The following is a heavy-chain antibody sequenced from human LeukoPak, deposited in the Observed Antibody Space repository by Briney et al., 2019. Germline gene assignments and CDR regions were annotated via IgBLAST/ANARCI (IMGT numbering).Heavy chain of an antibody. V-gene: IGHV3-64*04. Sequence: GGSLRLSCAASGFTFSPYAMHWVRQAPGKGLEYVSGISSSGGTTHHADSVKGRFTISRDNSKNTLYLQMNSLRAEDTAVYYCAKQPTVTTFEAFFDYWGQGTLVTVSS. J-gene: IGHJ4*02. CDR1: GFTFSPYA. D-gene: IGHD4-17*01. CDR3: AKQPTVTTFEAFFDY. CDR2: ISSSGGTT.